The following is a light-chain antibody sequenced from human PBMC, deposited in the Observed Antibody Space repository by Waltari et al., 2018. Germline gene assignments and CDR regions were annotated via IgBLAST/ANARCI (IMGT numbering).Light chain of an antibody. J-gene: IGLJ1*01. Sequence: GSNSVSWYQQLPETALKLLIYHNDRRASGVSDRSPGPKSGTLASLATSALQTEDEADYYCANGDDSLGGYIFGAGTRLTVL. V-gene: IGLV1-47*02. CDR1: GSNS. CDR3: ANGDDSLGGYI. CDR2: HND.